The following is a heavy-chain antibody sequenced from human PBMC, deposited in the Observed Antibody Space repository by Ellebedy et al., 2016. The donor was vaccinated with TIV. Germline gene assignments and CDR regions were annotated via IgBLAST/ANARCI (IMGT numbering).Heavy chain of an antibody. CDR3: ASGLRLRYFAVSRGIHFDY. V-gene: IGHV4-30-2*01. D-gene: IGHD3-9*01. CDR1: GGSITSGVYS. J-gene: IGHJ4*02. Sequence: SETLSLTCAVSGGSITSGVYSWSWIRQPPGKGLDWIGSIYHSGSTSYNPSLKSRVTMSVDRSKNQFSLRLNSVTAADTAVYYCASGLRLRYFAVSRGIHFDYWGQGTLVTVSS. CDR2: IYHSGST.